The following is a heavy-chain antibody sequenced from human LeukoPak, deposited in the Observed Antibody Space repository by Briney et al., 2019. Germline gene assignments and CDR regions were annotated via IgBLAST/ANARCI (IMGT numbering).Heavy chain of an antibody. CDR1: GYTFTSYA. J-gene: IGHJ5*02. V-gene: IGHV1-3*01. CDR3: AGGVVVVPAAPYNWFDP. CDR2: INAGNGNT. D-gene: IGHD2-2*01. Sequence: ASVKVSCKASGYTFTSYAMHWVRQAPGQRLEWMGWINAGNGNTKYSQKFQGRVTITRDTSASTAYMELSGLRSEDTAVYYCAGGVVVVPAAPYNWFDPWGQGTLVTVSS.